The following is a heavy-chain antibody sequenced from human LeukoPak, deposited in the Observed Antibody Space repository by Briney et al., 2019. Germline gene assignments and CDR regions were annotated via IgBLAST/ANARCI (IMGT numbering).Heavy chain of an antibody. CDR1: GFTFSSYS. V-gene: IGHV3-21*01. D-gene: IGHD6-19*01. CDR2: ISSSSSYI. Sequence: GGSLRLSCAASGFTFSSYSMNWVRQAPGKGLEWVSSISSSSSYIYYADSVEGRFTISRDNAKNSLYLQMNSLRAQDTAVYYCARRAVAGIDYWGQGTLVTVSS. CDR3: ARRAVAGIDY. J-gene: IGHJ4*02.